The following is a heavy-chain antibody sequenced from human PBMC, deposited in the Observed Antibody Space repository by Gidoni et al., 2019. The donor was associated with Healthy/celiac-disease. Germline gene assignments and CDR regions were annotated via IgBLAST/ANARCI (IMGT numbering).Heavy chain of an antibody. Sequence: QLQLQESGPGLVKPSETLSLTCTVSGGSISSSSSYWGWIRQPPGKGLEWIGGIYYSGSTSYNPPSKSRVTISVDTSKNQFSLKLSSVTAADTAVYYCARHKYPPEWNYLPGMLCYMDVWGKGTTVTVSS. CDR3: ARHKYPPEWNYLPGMLCYMDV. J-gene: IGHJ6*03. V-gene: IGHV4-39*01. CDR2: IYYSGST. D-gene: IGHD1-7*01. CDR1: GGSISSSSSY.